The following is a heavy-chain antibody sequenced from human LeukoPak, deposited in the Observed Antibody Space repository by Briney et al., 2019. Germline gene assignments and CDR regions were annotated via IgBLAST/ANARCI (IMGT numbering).Heavy chain of an antibody. Sequence: SETLSLTCTVSGDSISSYYWNWIRQPPGKGLEWIGYIYYSGSTNYNPPLKSRVTISVDTSKNQFSLKLSSVTAADTAVYYCARAYSSSWYFNWFDPWGQGTLVTVSS. CDR1: GDSISSYY. D-gene: IGHD6-13*01. CDR2: IYYSGST. V-gene: IGHV4-59*08. J-gene: IGHJ5*02. CDR3: ARAYSSSWYFNWFDP.